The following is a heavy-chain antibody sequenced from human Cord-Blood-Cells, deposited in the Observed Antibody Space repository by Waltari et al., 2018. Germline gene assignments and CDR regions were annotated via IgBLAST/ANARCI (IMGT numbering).Heavy chain of an antibody. CDR3: ARSGYFGDAFDI. J-gene: IGHJ3*02. CDR1: GFTFSSYS. CDR2: ISISSSYI. V-gene: IGHV3-21*01. Sequence: EVQLVESGGGLVKPGGSLRLSCAASGFTFSSYSMNWVRQDPGKGLEWVSSISISSSYIYYADSVKGRFTISRDNAKNSLYLQMNSLRAEDTAVYYCARSGYFGDAFDIWGQGTMVTVSS. D-gene: IGHD3-10*01.